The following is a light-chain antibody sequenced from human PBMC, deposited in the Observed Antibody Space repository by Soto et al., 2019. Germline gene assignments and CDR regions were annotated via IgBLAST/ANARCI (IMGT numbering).Light chain of an antibody. CDR3: EERSGWPST. Sequence: EIVLTQSPATLSLSPGDRATLSCRASPSVGSYLGWYQQRPGQAPRLLIYDAYNRATGIPARFSGSGSVPGVNLTISHLEREDFAVYKGEERSGWPSTFGGGTKVE. CDR2: DAY. V-gene: IGKV3-11*01. CDR1: PSVGSY. J-gene: IGKJ4*01.